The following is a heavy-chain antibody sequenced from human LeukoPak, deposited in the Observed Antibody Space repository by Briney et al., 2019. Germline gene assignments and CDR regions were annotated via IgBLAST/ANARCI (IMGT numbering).Heavy chain of an antibody. CDR1: GFTFSSYG. V-gene: IGHV3-30*18. D-gene: IGHD5-24*01. CDR3: VKDDSRGMAIIQSYFDY. Sequence: GGSLRLSCVASGFTFSSYGMHWVRQAPGKGLEWVAVISYDGSNKYYADSVKGRFTISRDNSKNTLYLQMNSLRAEDTAVYYCVKDDSRGMAIIQSYFDYWGQGTLVTVSS. J-gene: IGHJ4*02. CDR2: ISYDGSNK.